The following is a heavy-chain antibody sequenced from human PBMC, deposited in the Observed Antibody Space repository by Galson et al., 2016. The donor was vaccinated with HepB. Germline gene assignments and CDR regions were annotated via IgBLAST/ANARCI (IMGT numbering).Heavy chain of an antibody. CDR2: IYYSGST. J-gene: IGHJ6*02. CDR3: ARYGGGSVYYYGMDV. Sequence: SETLSLTCTVSGGSVSSGSYYWSWIRQPPRKGLEWIGYIYYSGSTNYNPSLKSRVTISVDTSKNHFSLNLSSVTAADTAVYYCARYGGGSVYYYGMDVWGQGTTVTVSS. V-gene: IGHV4-61*01. D-gene: IGHD3-10*01. CDR1: GGSVSSGSYY.